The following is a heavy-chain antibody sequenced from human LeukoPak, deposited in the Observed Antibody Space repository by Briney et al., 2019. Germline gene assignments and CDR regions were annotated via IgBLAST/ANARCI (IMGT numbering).Heavy chain of an antibody. CDR1: GFTFSSYS. CDR2: ISSSSGYI. Sequence: GGSLRLSCAASGFTFSSYSMNWVRQAPGKGLEWVSSISSSSGYIYYADSVKGRFTISRDNAKNSLYLQMNSLRAEDTAVYYCARGYFREDYFDYWGQGTLVTVSS. D-gene: IGHD3-9*01. J-gene: IGHJ4*02. CDR3: ARGYFREDYFDY. V-gene: IGHV3-21*01.